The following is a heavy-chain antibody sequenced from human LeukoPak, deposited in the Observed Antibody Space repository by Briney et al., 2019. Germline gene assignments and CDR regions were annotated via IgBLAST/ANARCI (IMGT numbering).Heavy chain of an antibody. J-gene: IGHJ4*02. V-gene: IGHV1-2*02. CDR2: INPSSGGT. CDR1: GYTFTDHY. CDR3: ASVYSGYDLAQLDY. D-gene: IGHD5-12*01. Sequence: ASVKVSCKASGYTFTDHYIHWVRQAPGQGLEWMGWINPSSGGTNYAQKSQGRVTVTRVTSINTAYMELTRLTSDDTAVYYCASVYSGYDLAQLDYWGQGTLVTVSS.